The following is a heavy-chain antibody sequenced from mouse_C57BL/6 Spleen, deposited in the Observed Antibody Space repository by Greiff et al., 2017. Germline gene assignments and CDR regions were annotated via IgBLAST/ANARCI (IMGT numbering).Heavy chain of an antibody. CDR1: GFTFSDYG. CDR2: ISSGSSTI. D-gene: IGHD1-1*01. CDR3: ARGRVYGSSYVGAMDY. J-gene: IGHJ4*01. V-gene: IGHV5-17*01. Sequence: EVKLVESGGGLVKPGGSLKLSCAASGFTFSDYGMHWVRQAPEKGLEWVAYISSGSSTIYYADTVKGRFTISRDNAKNTLFLQMTSLRSEDTAMYYCARGRVYGSSYVGAMDYWGQGTSVTVSS.